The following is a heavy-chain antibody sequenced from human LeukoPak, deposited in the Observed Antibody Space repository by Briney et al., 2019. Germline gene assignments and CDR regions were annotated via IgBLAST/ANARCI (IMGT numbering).Heavy chain of an antibody. CDR3: ARDRAAAGPGPNDY. J-gene: IGHJ4*02. CDR1: GFTFSNHA. Sequence: PGGSLRLSCATSGFTFSNHAMHWVRQATGKGLEWVSAIGTAGDTFYPGSVKGRFTISRENAKNSLSLQMNSLRAEDTAVYYCARDRAAAGPGPNDYWGQGTLVTVSS. CDR2: IGTAGDT. D-gene: IGHD6-13*01. V-gene: IGHV3-13*01.